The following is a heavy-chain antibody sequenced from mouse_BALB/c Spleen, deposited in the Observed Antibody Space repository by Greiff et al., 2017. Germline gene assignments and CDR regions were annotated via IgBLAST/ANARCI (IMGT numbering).Heavy chain of an antibody. CDR3: ARDPYDGYPYYAMDY. CDR2: ISDGGSYT. CDR1: GFTFSDYY. D-gene: IGHD2-3*01. Sequence: EVKVVESGGGLVKPGGSLKLSCAASGFTFSDYYMYWVRQTPEKRLEWVATISDGGSYTYYPDSVKGRFTISRDNAKNNLYLQMSSLKSEDTAMYYCARDPYDGYPYYAMDYWGQGTSVTVSS. V-gene: IGHV5-4*02. J-gene: IGHJ4*01.